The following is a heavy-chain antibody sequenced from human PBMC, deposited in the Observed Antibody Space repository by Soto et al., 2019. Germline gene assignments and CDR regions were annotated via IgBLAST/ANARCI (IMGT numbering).Heavy chain of an antibody. V-gene: IGHV6-1*01. D-gene: IGHD2-2*01. Sequence: PSQTLSLTCVISWDSVSSNSAAWNWIRQSPSRGLEWLGRTYYRSKWYNDYAVSVKSRITINPDTSKNQFSLQLNSVTPEDTAVYYCARHVVVPAAIVYFDYWGQGTLVTVSS. CDR2: TYYRSKWYN. CDR1: WDSVSSNSAA. J-gene: IGHJ4*02. CDR3: ARHVVVPAAIVYFDY.